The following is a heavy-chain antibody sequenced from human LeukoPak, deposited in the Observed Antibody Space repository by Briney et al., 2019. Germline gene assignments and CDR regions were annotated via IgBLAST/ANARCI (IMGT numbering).Heavy chain of an antibody. J-gene: IGHJ5*02. Sequence: GGSLRLPCAASGFPFSDYYMNWIRQAPGKGLEWVSYIDRTGTYTNYADSVKGRFTISRDNAKNSLYLQMNSLRAEDTAVYYCARYNDISWGQGTLVTVSS. D-gene: IGHD1-14*01. V-gene: IGHV3-11*06. CDR3: ARYNDIS. CDR2: IDRTGTYT. CDR1: GFPFSDYY.